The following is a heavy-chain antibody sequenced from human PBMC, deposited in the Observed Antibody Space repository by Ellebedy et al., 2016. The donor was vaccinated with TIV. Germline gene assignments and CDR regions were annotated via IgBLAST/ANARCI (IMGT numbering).Heavy chain of an antibody. D-gene: IGHD4-23*01. J-gene: IGHJ6*02. V-gene: IGHV1-69*06. CDR1: GGTFSNYA. CDR3: AREGDLYGSGGTRPGIYYGMDV. Sequence: AASVKVSCKASGGTFSNYAITWVRHAPGQGLEWIGGNIPIFDTVNYAQKFQGRVTITADRSTSTAFMELNSLTSEDTAGYYCAREGDLYGSGGTRPGIYYGMDVWGQGTTVTVSS. CDR2: NIPIFDTV.